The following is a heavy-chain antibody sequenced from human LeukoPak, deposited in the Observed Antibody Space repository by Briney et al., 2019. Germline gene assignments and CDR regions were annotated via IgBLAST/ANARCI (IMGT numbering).Heavy chain of an antibody. D-gene: IGHD3-3*01. CDR2: IYHSGST. Sequence: SETLSLTCTVSGGSISSSSYYWGWIRQPPGKGLEWIGSIYHSGSTYYTPSLKSRVTIYVDTSKIQYSLKLSSVTAADTAVYYCARALFDYYYYYMDVWGKGTTVTVSS. CDR1: GGSISSSSYY. CDR3: ARALFDYYYYYMDV. J-gene: IGHJ6*03. V-gene: IGHV4-39*01.